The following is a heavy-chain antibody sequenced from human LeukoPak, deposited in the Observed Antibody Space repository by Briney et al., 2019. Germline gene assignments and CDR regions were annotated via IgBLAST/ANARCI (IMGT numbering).Heavy chain of an antibody. V-gene: IGHV3-53*01. CDR3: AREAVTRNYFDY. Sequence: PGGSLRLSCAASGFTVNSNYMNWVLQAPGKGLEWVSVIYSGGSTYYADSVKGRFTISRDNSKKTLYLQKNSLRAEDTAVYYCAREAVTRNYFDYWGQGTLVAVSS. J-gene: IGHJ4*02. CDR1: GFTVNSNY. CDR2: IYSGGST. D-gene: IGHD4-17*01.